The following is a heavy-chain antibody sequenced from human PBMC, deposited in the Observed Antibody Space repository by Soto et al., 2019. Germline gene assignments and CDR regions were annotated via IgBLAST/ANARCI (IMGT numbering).Heavy chain of an antibody. V-gene: IGHV4-30-4*07. CDR1: GGSISSGGYS. D-gene: IGHD3-10*01. J-gene: IGHJ4*02. Sequence: SETLSLTCAVSGGSISSGGYSWSWIRQPPGKGLEWIGYIYYSGSTNYNPSLKSRVTISVDTSKNQFSLKLSSVTAADTAVYYCASTLVRGVIPYFDYWGQGTLVTVSS. CDR2: IYYSGST. CDR3: ASTLVRGVIPYFDY.